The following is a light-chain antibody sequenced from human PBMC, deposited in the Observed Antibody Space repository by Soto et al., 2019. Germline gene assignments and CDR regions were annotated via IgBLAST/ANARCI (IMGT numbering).Light chain of an antibody. CDR3: GTWDSSLSSVV. Sequence: QSVLTQPPSVSAAPGQKVTISCSGSSTNIGKNYVSWYQQFVGTAPKLLIYDDDKRPSGISDRFSGSKSGTSATLGITGLQTGDEANYYCGTWDSSLSSVVFGGATKLTVL. V-gene: IGLV1-51*01. CDR1: STNIGKNY. CDR2: DDD. J-gene: IGLJ2*01.